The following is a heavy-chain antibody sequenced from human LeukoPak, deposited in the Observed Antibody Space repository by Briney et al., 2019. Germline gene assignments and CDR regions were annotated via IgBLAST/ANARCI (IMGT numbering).Heavy chain of an antibody. V-gene: IGHV4-39*07. J-gene: IGHJ4*02. D-gene: IGHD5-18*01. CDR3: ARRPLSGYSYGYRRPFDY. CDR2: IYYSGST. CDR1: GGSISSSSYY. Sequence: SETLSLTCTVSGGSISSSSYYWGWIRQPPGKGLEWIGSIYYSGSTYYNPSLKSRVTISVDTSKNQFSLKLSSVTAADTAVYYCARRPLSGYSYGYRRPFDYWGQGTLVTVSS.